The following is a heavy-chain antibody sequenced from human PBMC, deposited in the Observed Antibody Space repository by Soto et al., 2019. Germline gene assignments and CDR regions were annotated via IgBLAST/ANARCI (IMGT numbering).Heavy chain of an antibody. CDR2: INHSGST. Sequence: PXETLSLTCSVDGWSFSGYYWSWIRQPPGKGLEWIGEINHSGSTNYNPSLKSRVTISVDTSKNQFSLKLSSVTAADTAVYYCARGSNSSWSLDSWGQGTLVTVSS. CDR3: ARGSNSSWSLDS. CDR1: GWSFSGYY. D-gene: IGHD6-13*01. J-gene: IGHJ4*02. V-gene: IGHV4-34*01.